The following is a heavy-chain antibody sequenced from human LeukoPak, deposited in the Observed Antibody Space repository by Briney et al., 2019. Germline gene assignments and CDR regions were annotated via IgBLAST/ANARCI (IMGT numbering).Heavy chain of an antibody. CDR2: IYTDGSST. CDR1: GFILSSYW. CDR3: ARGLLGIDY. J-gene: IGHJ4*02. Sequence: GGSLRLSCAASGFILSSYWMHWVRQVPGKGLVWVSVIYTDGSSTTYADSVKGRFTISRDSARNTLYLQMNSLRAEDTAIYYCARGLLGIDYWGQGTLVTVSS. D-gene: IGHD2-8*02. V-gene: IGHV3-74*01.